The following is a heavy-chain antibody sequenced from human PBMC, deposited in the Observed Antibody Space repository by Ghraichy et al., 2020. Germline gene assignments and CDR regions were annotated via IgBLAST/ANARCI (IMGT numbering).Heavy chain of an antibody. CDR1: GASINSGGYY. D-gene: IGHD3-22*01. CDR3: ARERTSYYYDSGGYTEGAFDI. CDR2: TYYSGST. Sequence: SETLSLTCTVSGASINSGGYYWSWIRQHPGKGLEWIGYTYYSGSTDYNPSLKSRVTISVDTSKNQFSLKLSSVTAEDTAVYYCARERTSYYYDSGGYTEGAFDICGQGTMVTVSS. J-gene: IGHJ3*02. V-gene: IGHV4-31*03.